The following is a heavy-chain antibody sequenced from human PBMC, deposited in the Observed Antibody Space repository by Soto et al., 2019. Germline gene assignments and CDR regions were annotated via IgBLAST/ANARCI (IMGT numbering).Heavy chain of an antibody. CDR2: MNPYTGNA. D-gene: IGHD3-22*01. CDR3: ARPPYDSSGYYYDY. CDR1: GYTFTTCD. V-gene: IGHV1-8*01. Sequence: GASVKVSCRASGYTFTTCDIHWVRQATGQGLEWVGWMNPYTGNAGYEQKFQGRVTMTRNTSINTAYKELSSLTSEDTAVYYCARPPYDSSGYYYDYWGQGTLVSVSS. J-gene: IGHJ4*02.